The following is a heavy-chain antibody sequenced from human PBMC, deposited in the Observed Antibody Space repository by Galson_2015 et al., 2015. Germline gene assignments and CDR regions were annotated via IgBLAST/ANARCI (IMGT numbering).Heavy chain of an antibody. D-gene: IGHD3-10*01. Sequence: KGLEWMGRIDPSDSYTYYNPSLKSRVTISVDTSKNQFSLKLSSVTAADTAVYYCARHVLWFGELSLPYYFDYWGQGTLVTVSS. V-gene: IGHV4-30-2*03. CDR2: IDPSDSYT. CDR3: ARHVLWFGELSLPYYFDY. J-gene: IGHJ4*02.